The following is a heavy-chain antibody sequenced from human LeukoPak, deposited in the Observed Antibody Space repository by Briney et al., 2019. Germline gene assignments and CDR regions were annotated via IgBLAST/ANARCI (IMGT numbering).Heavy chain of an antibody. V-gene: IGHV3-74*01. CDR1: GFTFSSYW. J-gene: IGHJ4*02. CDR3: AKDQGHCSGGSCYKFDY. Sequence: PGGSLRLSCAASGFTFSSYWMHWVRQAPGKGLVWVSRINSDGSSTSYADSVKGRFTISRDNAKNTLYLQMNSLRAEDTAVYYCAKDQGHCSGGSCYKFDYWGQGTLVPVPS. CDR2: INSDGSST. D-gene: IGHD2-15*01.